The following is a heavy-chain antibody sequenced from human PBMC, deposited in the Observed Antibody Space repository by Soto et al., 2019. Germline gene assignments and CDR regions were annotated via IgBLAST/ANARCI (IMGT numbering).Heavy chain of an antibody. V-gene: IGHV3-7*03. D-gene: IGHD6-19*01. Sequence: GGSLRLSCAASGFTFSSYWMSWVRQAPGKGLEWVANIKQDGSEKYYVDSVKGRFTISRDNAKNSLYLQMNSLRAEDTAVYYCARDSSGWPYSYYGMDVWGKGTTVTVSS. CDR3: ARDSSGWPYSYYGMDV. CDR2: IKQDGSEK. J-gene: IGHJ6*04. CDR1: GFTFSSYW.